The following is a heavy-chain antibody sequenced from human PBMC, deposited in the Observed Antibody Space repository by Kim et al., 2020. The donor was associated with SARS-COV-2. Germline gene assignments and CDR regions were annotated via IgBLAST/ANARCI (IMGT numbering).Heavy chain of an antibody. CDR2: ISYDGSNK. J-gene: IGHJ4*02. V-gene: IGHV3-30*18. D-gene: IGHD3-3*01. CDR1: GFTFSSFG. Sequence: GGSLRLSCAASGFTFSSFGMHWVRQAPGKGLEWVALISYDGSNKYYADSVKGRFTISRDNSKDTLFVQMNSLRAEDTAVYYCAKDSGGVLRFLQWMPYYFDPWGQGTLVTVSS. CDR3: AKDSGGVLRFLQWMPYYFDP.